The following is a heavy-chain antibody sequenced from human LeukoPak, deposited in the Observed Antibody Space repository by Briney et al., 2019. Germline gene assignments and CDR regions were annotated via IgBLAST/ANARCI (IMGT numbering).Heavy chain of an antibody. V-gene: IGHV3-48*01. CDR2: ISSSSSTI. D-gene: IGHD1-26*01. J-gene: IGHJ3*02. CDR3: ARDREWGHDAFDI. Sequence: GGSLRLSCAASGFTFSSYSMNWVRQAPGKGLEWVSYISSSSSTIYYADSVKGRFTISRDNAKNSLYLQMNSLRAEDTAVYYCARDREWGHDAFDIWGQGTMVTVSS. CDR1: GFTFSSYS.